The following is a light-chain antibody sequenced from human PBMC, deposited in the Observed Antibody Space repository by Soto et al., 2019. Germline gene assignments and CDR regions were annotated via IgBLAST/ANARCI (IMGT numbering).Light chain of an antibody. CDR2: LEGSGSY. CDR3: ETWDSNTLV. Sequence: QLVLTQSSSASASLGSSVNLTCTLRSGHSSYIIAWHQQQPGKAPRYLMKLEGSGSYNKGSGVPDRFSGSSSGADRYLTISNHQSEDEADYYCETWDSNTLVFGGGTQLTVL. V-gene: IGLV4-60*03. J-gene: IGLJ2*01. CDR1: SGHSSYI.